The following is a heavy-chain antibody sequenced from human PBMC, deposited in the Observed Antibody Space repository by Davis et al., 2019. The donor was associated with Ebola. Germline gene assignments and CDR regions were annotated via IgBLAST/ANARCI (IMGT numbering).Heavy chain of an antibody. Sequence: GGSLRLSCAASGFTFSSYWMSWVRQASGKGLEWVGGIRSKANSYATAYAASVKGRFTISRDDSKNTAYLQMNSLKTEDTAVYYCTSHEWELRSYWGQGTLVTVSS. CDR1: GFTFSSYW. J-gene: IGHJ4*02. V-gene: IGHV3-73*01. D-gene: IGHD1-26*01. CDR3: TSHEWELRSY. CDR2: IRSKANSYAT.